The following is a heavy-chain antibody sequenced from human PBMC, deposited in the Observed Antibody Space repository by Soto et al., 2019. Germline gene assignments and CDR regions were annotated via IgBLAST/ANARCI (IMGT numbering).Heavy chain of an antibody. CDR3: ARENYYGSGSYYGYYGMDV. D-gene: IGHD3-10*01. CDR1: GGSISSSNW. CDR2: IYHSGST. Sequence: SETLSLTCAVSGGSISSSNWWSWVRQPPGKGLGWIGEIYHSGSTNYNPSLKSRVTISVDKSKNQFSLKLSSVTAADTAVYYCARENYYGSGSYYGYYGMDVWGQGTTVTVSS. V-gene: IGHV4-4*02. J-gene: IGHJ6*02.